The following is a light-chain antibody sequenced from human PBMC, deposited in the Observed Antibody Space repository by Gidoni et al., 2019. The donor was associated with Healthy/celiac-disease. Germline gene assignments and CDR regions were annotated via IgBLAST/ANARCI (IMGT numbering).Light chain of an antibody. V-gene: IGKV3-11*01. CDR2: DAS. CDR1: QSVSSY. J-gene: IGKJ1*01. CDR3: QQRSNWPX. Sequence: EIVLTQSPATLSLSPGERATLSCRASQSVSSYLAWYQQKPGQAPRLLIYDASNRATGIPARFSGSGSGTDFTLTISSLEPEDFSFYYWQQRSNWPXFXQGTKVEIK.